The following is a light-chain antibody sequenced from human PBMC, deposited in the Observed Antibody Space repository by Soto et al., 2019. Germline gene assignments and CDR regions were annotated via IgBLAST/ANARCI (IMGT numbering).Light chain of an antibody. CDR3: ATWDDSLNGWV. V-gene: IGLV1-44*01. Sequence: QSVLTQPPSASGTPGQRVSISCSGNSSNIGSNTVNWYHQLPGTAPTLRIKSNNQRPSGIPDRFSGSKSGTSASLAISGLQSEDEADYYCATWDDSLNGWVFGGGTKVTVL. CDR1: SSNIGSNT. J-gene: IGLJ3*02. CDR2: SNN.